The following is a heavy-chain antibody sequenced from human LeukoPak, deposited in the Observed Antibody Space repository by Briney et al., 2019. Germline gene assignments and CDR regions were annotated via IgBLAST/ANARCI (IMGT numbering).Heavy chain of an antibody. J-gene: IGHJ6*03. Sequence: ASVKVSCKVSGYTLTELSMHWVRQAPGKGLEWMGGFEPEDGETIYAQKFQGRVTMTEDTSTDTAYMEVSRLRSEDTAVYFCATGYSYGLHRTIYYFYMDVWGKGTTVNVSS. CDR1: GYTLTELS. D-gene: IGHD5-18*01. CDR3: ATGYSYGLHRTIYYFYMDV. CDR2: FEPEDGET. V-gene: IGHV1-24*01.